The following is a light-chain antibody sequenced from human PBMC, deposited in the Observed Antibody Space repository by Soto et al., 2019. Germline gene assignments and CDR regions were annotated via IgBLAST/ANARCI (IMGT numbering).Light chain of an antibody. V-gene: IGKV1-27*01. CDR2: GAS. CDR1: QGISNY. CDR3: QKYDSAPQT. J-gene: IGKJ1*01. Sequence: DIPMTQSPSSLSASVGDRVTITCRASQGISNYLAWYQQKPGNVPKLLIYGASTLQSGVTSRFSGSRSGTNVTLTISSLQPEDVATYYCQKYDSAPQTCGQGTKVEIK.